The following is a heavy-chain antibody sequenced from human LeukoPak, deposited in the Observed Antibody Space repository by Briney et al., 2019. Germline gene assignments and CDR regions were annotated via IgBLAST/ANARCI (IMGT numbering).Heavy chain of an antibody. J-gene: IGHJ6*03. CDR2: IYHSGST. CDR1: GYSISSGYY. D-gene: IGHD4-11*01. V-gene: IGHV4-38-2*02. Sequence: PSETLSLTCTVSGYSISSGYYWVWIRQSPGKGLEWIGSIYHSGSTYYNPSLKSRVAISVDMSKNQFSLKLNSVTAADTAVYYCARARLQLDYYYYYMDVWGKGTTVTVSS. CDR3: ARARLQLDYYYYYMDV.